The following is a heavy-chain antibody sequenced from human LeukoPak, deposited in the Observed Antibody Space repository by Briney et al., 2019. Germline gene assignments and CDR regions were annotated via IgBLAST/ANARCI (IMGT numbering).Heavy chain of an antibody. CDR2: IYYSGST. D-gene: IGHD3-22*01. Sequence: SETLSLTRTVSGGSISSSSYYWGWIRQPPGKGLEWIGSIYYSGSTYYNPSLKSRVTISVDTSKNQFSLKLSSVTAADTAVYYCARSGVREKYYYDSSGYRGAFDIWGQGTMVTVSS. J-gene: IGHJ3*02. CDR1: GGSISSSSYY. V-gene: IGHV4-39*01. CDR3: ARSGVREKYYYDSSGYRGAFDI.